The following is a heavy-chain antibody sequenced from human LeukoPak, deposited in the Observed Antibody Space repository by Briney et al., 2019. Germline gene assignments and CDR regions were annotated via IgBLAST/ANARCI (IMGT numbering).Heavy chain of an antibody. CDR1: GGSFSGYY. Sequence: SETLSLTCAVYGGSFSGYYWSWIRQPPGKGLEWIGEINHSGSTNYNPSLKSRVTISVDTSKNQFSLKLSSVTAADTAVYYCARALSAAGLHKYNWFDPWGQGTLVTVSS. J-gene: IGHJ5*02. V-gene: IGHV4-34*01. CDR2: INHSGST. CDR3: ARALSAAGLHKYNWFDP. D-gene: IGHD6-13*01.